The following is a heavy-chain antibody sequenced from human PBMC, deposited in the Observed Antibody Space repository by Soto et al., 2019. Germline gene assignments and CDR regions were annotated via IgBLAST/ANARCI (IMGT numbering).Heavy chain of an antibody. CDR3: AKDMENGYNPYYYYGMDV. Sequence: PVGSLRLSCAASGFNFNDYGMHWVRQAPGKGLECVSSISWNSVSIGYADSVKGRFTISRDNAKNSLYLQMNTLRAGDTALYYCAKDMENGYNPYYYYGMDVWGQGTTVTVSS. D-gene: IGHD3-10*01. V-gene: IGHV3-9*01. CDR2: ISWNSVSI. CDR1: GFNFNDYG. J-gene: IGHJ6*02.